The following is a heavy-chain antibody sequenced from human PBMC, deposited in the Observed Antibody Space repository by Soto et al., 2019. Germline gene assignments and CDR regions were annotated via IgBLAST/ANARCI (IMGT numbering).Heavy chain of an antibody. J-gene: IGHJ5*02. Sequence: SETLALTCAVSGSSISSYFWTWIRQPAGKALDWIGRISTSGTTNYNPSLKSRVTMSVDTSKNHFSLNLSSVTAADTAVYYCAREAGPDRWFDPWGQGTLVPVSS. D-gene: IGHD6-19*01. V-gene: IGHV4-4*07. CDR3: AREAGPDRWFDP. CDR2: ISTSGTT. CDR1: GSSISSYF.